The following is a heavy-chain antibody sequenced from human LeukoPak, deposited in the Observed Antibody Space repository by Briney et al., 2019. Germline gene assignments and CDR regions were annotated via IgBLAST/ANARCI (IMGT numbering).Heavy chain of an antibody. D-gene: IGHD6-19*01. CDR1: GFIFTDYY. J-gene: IGHJ4*02. CDR3: ARGRLSSGWYDD. CDR2: IDSGSTST. Sequence: GGSLRLSCAASGFIFTDYYMSWVRQAPGKGLEWVSFIDSGSTSTKYADSVKGRFSISRDNAKNTLCLHMNSLRAEDTAVYYCARGRLSSGWYDDWGQGTLVTVSS. V-gene: IGHV3-11*06.